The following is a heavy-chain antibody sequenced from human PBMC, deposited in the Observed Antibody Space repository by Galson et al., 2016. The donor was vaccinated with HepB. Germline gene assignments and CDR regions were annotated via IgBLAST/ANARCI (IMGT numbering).Heavy chain of an antibody. D-gene: IGHD1-14*01. V-gene: IGHV3-30*18. CDR2: ISYDGSSK. CDR3: AKTLRKYFAYPPTPVFDY. Sequence: SLRLSCAASGFNFSSYGIHWVRQAPGKGLEWLAIISYDGSSKYYADSVKGRFTISRDNSKNTLFLQMKSLRGDDTALYYCAKTLRKYFAYPPTPVFDYWGQGALVTVSP. J-gene: IGHJ4*02. CDR1: GFNFSSYG.